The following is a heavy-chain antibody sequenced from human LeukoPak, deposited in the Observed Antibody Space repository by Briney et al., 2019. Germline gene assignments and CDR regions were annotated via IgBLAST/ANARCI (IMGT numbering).Heavy chain of an antibody. CDR3: AKVLWVSRSFDF. J-gene: IGHJ4*02. CDR1: GFTVSSYG. Sequence: PGRSLRLSCAASGFTVSSYGMHWVRQAPGKGLEWVSAITGGGGITYYADSVKGRFTISRDNSKNTLYLQMNSLRAEDTAVYYCAKVLWVSRSFDFWGQGTLVTVSS. V-gene: IGHV3-23*01. CDR2: ITGGGGIT. D-gene: IGHD2-21*01.